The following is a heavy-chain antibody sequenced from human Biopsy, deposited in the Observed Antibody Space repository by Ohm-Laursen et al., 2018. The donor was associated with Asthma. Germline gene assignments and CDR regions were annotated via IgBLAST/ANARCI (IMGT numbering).Heavy chain of an antibody. D-gene: IGHD6-25*01. CDR2: ISSSGSTK. CDR3: ARVLESSDRGPFYFFALDV. V-gene: IGHV3-11*01. J-gene: IGHJ6*02. Sequence: GSLRLSCTASGFSFSDYYMTWMRQSPGKGLEWVYSISSSGSTKYPAQSVLGRFTISRDNDQKSRFLQMNDLRADDTAIYFCARVLESSDRGPFYFFALDVWGQGTTVAVS. CDR1: GFSFSDYY.